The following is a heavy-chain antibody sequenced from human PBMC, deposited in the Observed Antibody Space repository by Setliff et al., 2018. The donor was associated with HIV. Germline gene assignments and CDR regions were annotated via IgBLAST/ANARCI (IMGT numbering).Heavy chain of an antibody. Sequence: SETLSLTCAVYGGSFSGYYWTWIRQPPGKGLEWIGQINHSGSTNYNPSLQSRVIISVDTSNNQLSLKLTSVTAADTAVYYCTIPASSLAPNWGRGTQVTVSS. CDR3: TIPASSLAPN. J-gene: IGHJ4*02. CDR1: GGSFSGYY. V-gene: IGHV4-34*01. CDR2: INHSGST.